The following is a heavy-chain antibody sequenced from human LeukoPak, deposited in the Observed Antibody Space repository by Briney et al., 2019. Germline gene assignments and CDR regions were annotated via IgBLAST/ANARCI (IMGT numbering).Heavy chain of an antibody. Sequence: PGGSLRLSCAASGFTVSNNYMNWVRQAPGKGLEWVAVIWSDGSNKYYADSVRGRFTISRDNSKNTLYLQMNSLRAEDTAVYYCARVTMVAAASYNWFVPWGQGTLVTVSS. CDR3: ARVTMVAAASYNWFVP. J-gene: IGHJ5*02. D-gene: IGHD2-15*01. CDR1: GFTVSNNY. CDR2: IWSDGSNK. V-gene: IGHV3-33*08.